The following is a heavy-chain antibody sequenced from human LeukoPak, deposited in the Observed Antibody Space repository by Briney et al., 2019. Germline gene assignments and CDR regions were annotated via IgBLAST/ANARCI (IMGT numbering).Heavy chain of an antibody. V-gene: IGHV3-66*02. Sequence: GGSLSLSCAASGFTVSSNYMSWVRQPPGKGLEWVSVIYSGGSTYYADSVKGRFTISRDNSKNTLYLQMNSLRAEDTAVYYCARGGSSSSFFDYWGQGTLVTVSS. CDR2: IYSGGST. J-gene: IGHJ4*02. CDR3: ARGGSSSSFFDY. D-gene: IGHD6-13*01. CDR1: GFTVSSNY.